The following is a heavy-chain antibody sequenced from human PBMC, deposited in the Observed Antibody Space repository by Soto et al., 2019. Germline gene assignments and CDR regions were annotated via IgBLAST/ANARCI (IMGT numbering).Heavy chain of an antibody. CDR1: GFTFSNYA. V-gene: IGHV3-30*18. Sequence: GGSLRLSCAASGFTFSNYAMHWVGRGPGKGLEWVAVVSHDGRNTHYADSVKGRFPISRVSSKNTVSLEMTSLRAEDTAVYYCAKGGRQWLVTSDFNYWGQGA. J-gene: IGHJ4*02. D-gene: IGHD6-19*01. CDR3: AKGGRQWLVTSDFNY. CDR2: VSHDGRNT.